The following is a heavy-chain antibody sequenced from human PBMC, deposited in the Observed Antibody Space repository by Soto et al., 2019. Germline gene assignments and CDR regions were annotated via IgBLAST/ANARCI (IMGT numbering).Heavy chain of an antibody. Sequence: ASVKVSCKASGYTFTSYGISWVRQAPGQGLEWMGWISAYNGNTNYAQKLQGRVTMTTDTSTSTAYMELRSLRSDDTAVYYCASGAEYYDILTGYYNGYFDYWGQGTLVTVSS. CDR3: ASGAEYYDILTGYYNGYFDY. J-gene: IGHJ4*02. CDR2: ISAYNGNT. D-gene: IGHD3-9*01. V-gene: IGHV1-18*01. CDR1: GYTFTSYG.